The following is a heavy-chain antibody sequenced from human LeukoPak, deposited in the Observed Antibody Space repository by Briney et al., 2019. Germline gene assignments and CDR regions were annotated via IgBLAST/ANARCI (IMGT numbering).Heavy chain of an antibody. CDR3: AREVNEKHDAFDM. V-gene: IGHV4-4*07. CDR2: FYFSGSS. CDR1: SVSINGYY. J-gene: IGHJ3*02. Sequence: SETLSLTCSVSSVSINGYYWSWIHQSAGKGLEWLGRFYFSGSSDYNPSLKSRVSMSIDTSQNHFYLRLTSVTAADTGVYFCAREVNEKHDAFDMWGQGTMVAVSS. D-gene: IGHD2-8*01.